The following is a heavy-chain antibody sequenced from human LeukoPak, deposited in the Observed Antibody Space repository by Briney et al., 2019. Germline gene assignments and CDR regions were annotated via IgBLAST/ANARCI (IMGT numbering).Heavy chain of an antibody. CDR2: ISSSSSTI. J-gene: IGHJ4*02. V-gene: IGHV3-48*01. Sequence: GGSLRLSCAGSGFTFSSSSMNWVRQAPGKGLEWVSYISSSSSTIHYADSVKGRFTISRDNARNSLYLQMNSLRGEDTALYFCATGPDGSSWYLFDLWGQGTLVTVSS. CDR1: GFTFSSSS. CDR3: ATGPDGSSWYLFDL. D-gene: IGHD6-13*01.